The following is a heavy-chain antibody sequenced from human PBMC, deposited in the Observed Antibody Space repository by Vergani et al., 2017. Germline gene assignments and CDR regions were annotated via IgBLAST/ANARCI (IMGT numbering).Heavy chain of an antibody. V-gene: IGHV3-23*01. CDR1: GFTFSSYA. Sequence: EVQLLESGGGLVQPGGSLRLSCAASGFTFSSYAMSWVRQAPGKGLEWVSAISGSGGSTYYADSVKGRFTISRDNSKNPLYLQMNRLRAEDTAVYSCAKVVYSSGAGYFDYWGQGTLVTGSS. J-gene: IGHJ4*02. CDR2: ISGSGGST. CDR3: AKVVYSSGAGYFDY. D-gene: IGHD6-19*01.